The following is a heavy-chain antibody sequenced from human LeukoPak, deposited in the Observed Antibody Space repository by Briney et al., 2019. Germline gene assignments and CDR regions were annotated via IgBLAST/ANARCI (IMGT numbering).Heavy chain of an antibody. V-gene: IGHV3-30*03. CDR1: GFTFSSYG. J-gene: IGHJ4*02. Sequence: PGGPLRLSCAASGFTFSSYGMHWVRQAPGKGLEWVAVISYDGSNKYYADSVKGRFTISRDNSKNTLYLQMNSLRAEDTAVYYCATPGFGYWGQGTLVTVSS. CDR2: ISYDGSNK. CDR3: ATPGFGY. D-gene: IGHD3-10*01.